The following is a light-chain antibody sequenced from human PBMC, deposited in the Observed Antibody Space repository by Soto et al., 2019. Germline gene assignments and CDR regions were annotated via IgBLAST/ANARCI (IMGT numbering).Light chain of an antibody. J-gene: IGLJ2*01. CDR2: DVN. V-gene: IGLV2-14*03. CDR3: QSYDSTLSGWLV. Sequence: QSALTQPASVSGSPGQSITISCTGTSSDVGGYNYVSWYQQHPGKAPKLMIYDVNIRPSGVSNRFSGSKSGTSASLAITGLQAEDEADYYCQSYDSTLSGWLVFGGGTKLTVL. CDR1: SSDVGGYNY.